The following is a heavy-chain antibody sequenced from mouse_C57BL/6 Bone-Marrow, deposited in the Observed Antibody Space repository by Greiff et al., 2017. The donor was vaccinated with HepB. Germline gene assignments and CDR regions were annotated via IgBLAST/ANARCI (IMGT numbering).Heavy chain of an antibody. D-gene: IGHD3-2*01. CDR3: ARYDSNYFEY. V-gene: IGHV7-3*01. CDR2: ISNKANGYKT. Sequence: EVQLVESGGGLVQPGGSLSLSCAASGFTFTDYYMRWVRQPPGKALEWLGFISNKANGYKTEYSASVKGRFTISRDNSQNILYLQMNALRAEDSATYYCARYDSNYFEYWGQGTTLTVSS. CDR1: GFTFTDYY. J-gene: IGHJ2*01.